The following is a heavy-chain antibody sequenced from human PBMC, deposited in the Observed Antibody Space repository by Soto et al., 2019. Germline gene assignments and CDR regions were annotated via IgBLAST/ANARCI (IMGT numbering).Heavy chain of an antibody. CDR2: INSDGSST. D-gene: IGHD4-17*01. CDR3: ARESLGDYIDY. Sequence: GGSLRLSCAASTFTFSSYWMHWVRQAPGKGLMWVSRINSDGSSTNYADSVKGRFTISRDNAKNTLFLQLDSLRAEDTAVYYCARESLGDYIDYWGQGTLVTVSS. V-gene: IGHV3-74*01. J-gene: IGHJ4*02. CDR1: TFTFSSYW.